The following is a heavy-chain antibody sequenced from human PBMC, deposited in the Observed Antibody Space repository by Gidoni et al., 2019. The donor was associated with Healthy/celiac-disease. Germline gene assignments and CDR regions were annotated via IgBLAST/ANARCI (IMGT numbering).Heavy chain of an antibody. CDR1: GFTVSSNY. CDR3: ASGIAVAGSRGSQLGEFDY. V-gene: IGHV3-66*01. Sequence: EVQLVESGGGLVQPGGSLRLSCAASGFTVSSNYMSWVRQAPGKGLEWVSVIYSGGSTYYADSVKGRFTISRDNSKNTLYLQMNSLRAEDTAVYYCASGIAVAGSRGSQLGEFDYWGQGTLVTVSS. D-gene: IGHD6-19*01. J-gene: IGHJ4*02. CDR2: IYSGGST.